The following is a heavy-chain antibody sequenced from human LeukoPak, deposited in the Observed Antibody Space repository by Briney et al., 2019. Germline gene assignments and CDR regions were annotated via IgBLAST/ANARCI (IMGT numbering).Heavy chain of an antibody. J-gene: IGHJ2*01. CDR2: IYYSGST. CDR1: GGSISSYY. V-gene: IGHV4-59*12. CDR3: ARDPDTTRGDFDL. Sequence: SETLSLTCTVSGGSISSYYWSWIRQPPGKGLEWIGYIYYSGSTNYNPSLKSRVTISVDTSKNQFSLKLSSVTAADTAVYYCARDPDTTRGDFDLWGRGTLVTVSS. D-gene: IGHD3-10*01.